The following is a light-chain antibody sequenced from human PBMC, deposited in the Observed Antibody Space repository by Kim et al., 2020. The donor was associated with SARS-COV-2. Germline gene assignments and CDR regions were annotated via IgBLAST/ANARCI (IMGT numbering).Light chain of an antibody. J-gene: IGKJ4*01. CDR1: QYINIY. CDR3: QQSYAMPT. CDR2: AAS. Sequence: SASVGDTVAITCRASQYINIYLNWYQQKPGKAPRLLIYAASNLMSGAPSRFSGSESGTDFTLTISSLQSEDFATYYCQQSYAMPTFGGGTKVDIK. V-gene: IGKV1-39*01.